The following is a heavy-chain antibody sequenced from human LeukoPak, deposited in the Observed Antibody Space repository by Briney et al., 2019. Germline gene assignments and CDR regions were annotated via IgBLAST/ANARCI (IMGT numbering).Heavy chain of an antibody. CDR1: GYSIRSGSY. CDR3: AKVGAYGDYARHDY. V-gene: IGHV4-38-2*01. D-gene: IGHD4-17*01. Sequence: PSESLSLTCDVSGYSIRSGSYWGWIRQPPGKGLEWIGCMFHSGDTYHNPSLKSRVTISADTSKNQFSLKLTSVTAADTAVYYCAKVGAYGDYARHDYWGQGTLVSAS. CDR2: MFHSGDT. J-gene: IGHJ4*02.